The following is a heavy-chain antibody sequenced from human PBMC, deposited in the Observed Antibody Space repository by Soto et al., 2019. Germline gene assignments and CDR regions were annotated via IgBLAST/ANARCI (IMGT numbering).Heavy chain of an antibody. CDR1: GGTFSSYA. J-gene: IGHJ4*02. V-gene: IGHV1-69*13. Sequence: SVKVSCKASGGTFSSYAISWVRQAPGQGLEWMGGIIPIFGTANYAQKFQGRATITADESTSTAYMELSSLRSEDTAVYYCASPSRDGYNYYFDYWGQGTLVTVSS. CDR3: ASPSRDGYNYYFDY. D-gene: IGHD1-1*01. CDR2: IIPIFGTA.